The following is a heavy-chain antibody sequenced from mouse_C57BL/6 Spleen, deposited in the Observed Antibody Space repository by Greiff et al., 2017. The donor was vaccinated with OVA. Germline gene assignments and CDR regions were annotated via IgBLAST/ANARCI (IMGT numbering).Heavy chain of an antibody. CDR1: GYAFTTYL. V-gene: IGHV1-54*01. J-gene: IGHJ2*01. CDR2: LTPGSGGP. CDR3: ARNLDY. Sequence: VQLQESGAELVRPGTSVKVSCKASGYAFTTYLLEWVQQRPGPGLEWIGVLTPGSGGPNYNEKFKGKATLTADKSSSTAYMQLSSLASEDSAVYFGARNLDYWGQGTTLTVSS.